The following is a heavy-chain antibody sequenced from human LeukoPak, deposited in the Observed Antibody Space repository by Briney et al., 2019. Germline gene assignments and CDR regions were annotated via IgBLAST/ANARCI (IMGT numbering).Heavy chain of an antibody. V-gene: IGHV3-49*04. J-gene: IGHJ6*02. D-gene: IGHD5-18*01. Sequence: GSLRLSCSGYGFTFGDHAMSWVRQAPGKGLEWVGFIRSKAYRGTTEYAASVKGRFTISRDDSTSIAYLQMNSLRIEDTAVYYCARGPIQLWIHNAMDVWGQGTTVTVSS. CDR1: GFTFGDHA. CDR3: ARGPIQLWIHNAMDV. CDR2: IRSKAYRGTT.